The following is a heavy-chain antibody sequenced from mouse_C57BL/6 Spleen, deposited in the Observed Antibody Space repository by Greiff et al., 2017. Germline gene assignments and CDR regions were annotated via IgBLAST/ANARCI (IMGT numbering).Heavy chain of an antibody. CDR1: GFNIQDYY. Sequence: VQLQQSGAELVRPGASVKLSCTASGFNIQDYYMHWVKQRPEQGLEWIGRIDPEDGDTEYAPKFQGKATMTADTSSNTAYLQLSSLTSEDTAVYYCTSSTVVVRDYAMDYWGQGTSVTVSS. CDR2: IDPEDGDT. J-gene: IGHJ4*01. D-gene: IGHD1-1*01. CDR3: TSSTVVVRDYAMDY. V-gene: IGHV14-1*01.